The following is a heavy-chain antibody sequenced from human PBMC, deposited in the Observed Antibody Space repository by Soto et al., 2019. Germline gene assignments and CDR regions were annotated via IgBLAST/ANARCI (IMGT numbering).Heavy chain of an antibody. J-gene: IGHJ4*02. CDR3: ARRHNWNYVLDY. CDR2: IRDSADST. CDR1: RFTFSNYA. V-gene: IGHV3-23*01. D-gene: IGHD1-7*01. Sequence: EVQLLESGGGLVQPGGSLRLSCTASRFTFSNYAMSWVRQAPGKGLEWVSAIRDSADSTYYADSVQGRFSISRDNSKNTLYLHMNSLRAEDTAVYYCARRHNWNYVLDYWGQGTLVSVSS.